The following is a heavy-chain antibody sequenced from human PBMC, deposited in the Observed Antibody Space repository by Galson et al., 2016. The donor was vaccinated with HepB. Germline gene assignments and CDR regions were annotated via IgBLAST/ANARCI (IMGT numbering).Heavy chain of an antibody. J-gene: IGHJ4*02. CDR2: TYYRSKWYN. V-gene: IGHV6-1*01. Sequence: CAISGDSVSSNSAAWNWIRQSPSRGLEWLGRTYYRSKWYNDYPVSVKSRIIINPDTSKNQFSLQLKSVTPEDTAVYYCGRGYARGIDYWVQGILVTVSS. CDR1: GDSVSSNSAA. CDR3: GRGYARGIDY. D-gene: IGHD5-12*01.